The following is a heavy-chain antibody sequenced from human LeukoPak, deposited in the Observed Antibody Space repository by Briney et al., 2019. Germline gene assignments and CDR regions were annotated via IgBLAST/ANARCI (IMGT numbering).Heavy chain of an antibody. Sequence: SVKVSCKASGGTFSSYAISWVRQAPGQGLEWMGGIIPIFGTANYAQKFQGRVTITADESTSTAYMELSSLRSEDTAVYYCARAGQGYCTSAGCFLSLDYWGQGTLVTVSS. J-gene: IGHJ4*02. D-gene: IGHD2-2*01. V-gene: IGHV1-69*13. CDR1: GGTFSSYA. CDR3: ARAGQGYCTSAGCFLSLDY. CDR2: IIPIFGTA.